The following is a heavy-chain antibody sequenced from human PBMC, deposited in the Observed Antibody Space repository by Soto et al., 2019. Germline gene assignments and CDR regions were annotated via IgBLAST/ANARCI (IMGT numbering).Heavy chain of an antibody. CDR2: ISSSSSTI. V-gene: IGHV3-48*02. J-gene: IGHJ5*02. CDR1: GFTFSSYS. Sequence: GGSLRLSCAASGFTFSSYSMNWVRQAPGKGLEWVSYISSSSSTIYYADSVKGRFTISRDNAKNSLYLQMNSLRDEDTAVYYCARESRFLEWFSLNWFDPWGQGTLVTVSS. D-gene: IGHD3-3*01. CDR3: ARESRFLEWFSLNWFDP.